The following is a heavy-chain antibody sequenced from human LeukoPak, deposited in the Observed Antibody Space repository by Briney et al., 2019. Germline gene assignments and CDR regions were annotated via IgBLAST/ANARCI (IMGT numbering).Heavy chain of an antibody. J-gene: IGHJ4*02. CDR2: IYPADSDT. CDR3: ARQSRDGSKTRGYFFDY. D-gene: IGHD3-10*01. Sequence: ESLRISCQVSGYIFTHYWIGWVRQMPGKGLESMGIIYPADSDTTYSPSFQGQVTISVDKSISTVYLQWSSLKASDNAMYFCARQSRDGSKTRGYFFDYWGQGTLVTLSS. V-gene: IGHV5-51*01. CDR1: GYIFTHYW.